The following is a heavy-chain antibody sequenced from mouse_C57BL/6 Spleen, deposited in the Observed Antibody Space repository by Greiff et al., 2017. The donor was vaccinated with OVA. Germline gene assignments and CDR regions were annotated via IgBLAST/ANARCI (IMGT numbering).Heavy chain of an antibody. CDR2: ISNGGGST. J-gene: IGHJ1*03. D-gene: IGHD1-1*01. Sequence: DVQLVESGGGLVQPGGSLKLSCAASGFTFSDYYMYWVRQTPEKRLEWVAYISNGGGSTYYPDTVKGRFTISRDNAKNALYLQMSRLKSEDTAMYYCARQGYYGSSYRGYFDVWGTGTTVTVSS. V-gene: IGHV5-12*01. CDR3: ARQGYYGSSYRGYFDV. CDR1: GFTFSDYY.